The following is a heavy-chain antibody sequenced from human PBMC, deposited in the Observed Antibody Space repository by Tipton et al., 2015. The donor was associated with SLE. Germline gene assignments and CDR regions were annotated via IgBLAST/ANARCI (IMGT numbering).Heavy chain of an antibody. V-gene: IGHV4-34*01. D-gene: IGHD3-3*01. J-gene: IGHJ4*02. CDR3: ARCTIFGVVRGSFDS. Sequence: TLSLTCAVYGGSFSDYFWTWIRQSPGKGLEWIGDVNHSGGTDYHPSLKSRVTMSVDTSKNQFSLKLTSVTAADTALHYCARCTIFGVVRGSFDSWGQGTLVIVS. CDR1: GGSFSDYF. CDR2: VNHSGGT.